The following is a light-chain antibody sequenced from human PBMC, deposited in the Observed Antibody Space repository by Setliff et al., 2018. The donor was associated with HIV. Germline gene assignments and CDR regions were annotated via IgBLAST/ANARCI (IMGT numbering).Light chain of an antibody. CDR2: EVN. CDR3: SSYAGTSTYV. CDR1: SSDVGGYNY. J-gene: IGLJ1*01. V-gene: IGLV2-14*01. Sequence: QSVLTQPASVSGSPGQSITISCTGTSSDVGGYNYVSWYQQHPGKAPKLIIYEVNNRPSGVSNRFSGSKSGNTASLTISRLQAEDEADYYCSSYAGTSTYVFGTGTKVTV.